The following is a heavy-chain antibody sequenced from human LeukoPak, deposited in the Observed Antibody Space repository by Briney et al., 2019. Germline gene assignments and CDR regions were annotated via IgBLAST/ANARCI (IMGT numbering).Heavy chain of an antibody. Sequence: SETLSLTCAVYGGSFSGYYWSWIRQSPGKGLEWIGEINHSGRANYNSSLKSRVTISVDTSKNQFSLKLTSVTAADTAVYYCARLPGTPNIVVVVAAPHDAFDIWGQGTMVTVSS. J-gene: IGHJ3*02. D-gene: IGHD2-15*01. CDR3: ARLPGTPNIVVVVAAPHDAFDI. CDR1: GGSFSGYY. V-gene: IGHV4-34*01. CDR2: INHSGRA.